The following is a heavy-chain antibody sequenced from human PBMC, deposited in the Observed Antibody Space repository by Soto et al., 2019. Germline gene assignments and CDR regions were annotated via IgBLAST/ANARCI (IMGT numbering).Heavy chain of an antibody. CDR2: IIPIFGTA. D-gene: IGHD3-10*01. J-gene: IGHJ4*02. CDR3: AREGYYGSGNGSSYNFDY. CDR1: GGTFSSYA. V-gene: IGHV1-69*12. Sequence: QVQLVQSGAEVKKPGSSVKVSCKASGGTFSSYAISWVRQAPGQGLEWMGGIIPIFGTANYAQKFQGRVTITADESTSTGYMELSSLRSEDTAVYYCAREGYYGSGNGSSYNFDYWGQGTLVTVSS.